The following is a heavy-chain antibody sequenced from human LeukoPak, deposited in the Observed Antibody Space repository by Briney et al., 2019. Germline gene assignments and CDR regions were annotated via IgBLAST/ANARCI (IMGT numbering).Heavy chain of an antibody. J-gene: IGHJ4*02. CDR2: MNPNSGNT. V-gene: IGHV1-8*01. CDR1: GYTFTSYD. Sequence: ASVKVSCKASGYTFTSYDINWVRQATGQGLEWMGWMNPNSGNTGYAQKFQGRVTMTRDTSTSTVYMELSSLRSEDTAVYYCARGAVSGSTYFDYWGQGTLVTVSS. D-gene: IGHD5/OR15-5a*01. CDR3: ARGAVSGSTYFDY.